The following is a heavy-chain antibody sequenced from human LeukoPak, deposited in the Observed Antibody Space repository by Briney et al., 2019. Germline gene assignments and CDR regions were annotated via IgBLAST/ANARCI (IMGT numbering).Heavy chain of an antibody. D-gene: IGHD4-17*01. CDR3: ARARYGDYYYFDY. J-gene: IGHJ4*02. V-gene: IGHV3-21*01. CDR2: ISSSSSYI. Sequence: GGSLRLSCAASGFTFSSYSMNWVRQVPGKGLEWVSSISSSSSYIYYADSVKGRFTISRDNAKNSLYLQMNSLRAEDTAVYYCARARYGDYYYFDYWGQGTLVTVSS. CDR1: GFTFSSYS.